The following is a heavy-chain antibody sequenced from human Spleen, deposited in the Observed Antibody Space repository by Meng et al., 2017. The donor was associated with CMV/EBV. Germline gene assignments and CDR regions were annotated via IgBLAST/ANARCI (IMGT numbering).Heavy chain of an antibody. J-gene: IGHJ4*02. Sequence: GGNFNTYSISWVRQAPGQGLEWMGRIIPILAIANYAERFQGRVKITADKSTTTAYMELTSLRSEDTAVYYCASPPGGSDFWKGGFDHWGQGTLVTVSS. CDR1: GGNFNTYS. CDR3: ASPPGGSDFWKGGFDH. CDR2: IIPILAIA. V-gene: IGHV1-69*02. D-gene: IGHD3-3*01.